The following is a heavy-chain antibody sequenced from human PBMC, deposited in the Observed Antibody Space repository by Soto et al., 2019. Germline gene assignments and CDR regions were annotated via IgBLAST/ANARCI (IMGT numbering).Heavy chain of an antibody. CDR1: GGTFSSYA. Sequence: QVQLVQSGAEVKKPGSSVKVSCKASGGTFSSYAISGVRQAPGQGLEWMGGIIPIFGTANYGQKFQGRVTSTADESTCTAYRDLSSLRAEDTAVYYCARRITIFGVVFRWHYGMDVWGQGTTGTVSS. CDR3: ARRITIFGVVFRWHYGMDV. D-gene: IGHD3-3*01. V-gene: IGHV1-69*12. J-gene: IGHJ6*02. CDR2: IIPIFGTA.